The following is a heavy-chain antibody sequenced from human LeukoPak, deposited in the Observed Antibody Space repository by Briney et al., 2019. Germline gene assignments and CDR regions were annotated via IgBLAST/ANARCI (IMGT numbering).Heavy chain of an antibody. D-gene: IGHD4-17*01. V-gene: IGHV4-59*01. Sequence: SKTLSLTCTVPGGAISSYYWSWIRQPPGKGLNGIGYIYYSGRTNHNPSLQSRVTISVSTSKNQFSLKLSSVTAADTALYYCARRRGDYLPLDAFDIWGQGTMVTVSS. CDR1: GGAISSYY. J-gene: IGHJ3*02. CDR2: IYYSGRT. CDR3: ARRRGDYLPLDAFDI.